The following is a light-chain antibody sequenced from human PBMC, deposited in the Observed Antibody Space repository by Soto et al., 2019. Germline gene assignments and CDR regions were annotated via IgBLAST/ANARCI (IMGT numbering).Light chain of an antibody. CDR2: SND. J-gene: IGLJ3*02. CDR3: AAWDASQRGVV. CDR1: ISNIGNNN. Sequence: QCLMSLPPSASGTRGQRFNISCSGSISNIGNNNVYWYQQLPGAAPKRLVDSNDQRPSGVPDRISGSKYGTSASLAISGLRPEDEADYYCAAWDASQRGVVFGGGTKVTVL. V-gene: IGLV1-47*02.